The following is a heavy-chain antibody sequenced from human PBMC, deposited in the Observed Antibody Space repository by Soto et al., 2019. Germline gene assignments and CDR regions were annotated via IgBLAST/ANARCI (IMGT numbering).Heavy chain of an antibody. D-gene: IGHD5-18*01. CDR2: IYTSGST. J-gene: IGHJ6*02. V-gene: IGHV4-4*07. Sequence: QVQLQESGPGLVKPSETLSLTCTVSGGSISSYYWSWIRQPAGKGLEWIGRIYTSGSTNYNPSLKSRVTMSVDTSKNQCSLKLSSVTAADTAVYYCARDLVAMVTSNYYGMDVWGQGTTVTVSS. CDR3: ARDLVAMVTSNYYGMDV. CDR1: GGSISSYY.